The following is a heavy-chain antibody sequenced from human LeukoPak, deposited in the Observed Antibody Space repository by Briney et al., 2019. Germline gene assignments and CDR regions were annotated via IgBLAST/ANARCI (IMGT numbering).Heavy chain of an antibody. V-gene: IGHV3-30-3*01. J-gene: IGHJ4*02. CDR3: AREAGQFDY. CDR1: GFTFSNYA. Sequence: GGSLRLFCAASGFTFSNYAMHWVRQAPGKGLEWVAVISYDGSNKYYADSVKGRFTISRDNSKNTLYLQMNSLRAEDTAVYYCAREAGQFDYWGQGTLVTVSS. CDR2: ISYDGSNK. D-gene: IGHD6-13*01.